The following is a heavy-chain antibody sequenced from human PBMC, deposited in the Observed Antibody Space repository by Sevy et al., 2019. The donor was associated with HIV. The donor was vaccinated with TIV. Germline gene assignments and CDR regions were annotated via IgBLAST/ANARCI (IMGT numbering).Heavy chain of an antibody. CDR2: ISAYNGNT. Sequence: ASVNVSCKASGYTFTSYGISWVRQAPGQGLDWMGWISAYNGNTNYAQKLQGRVTMTTDTSTSTAYMELRSLRSDDTAVYYCARGAAVAGRGEYFQHWGQGTLVTVSS. J-gene: IGHJ1*01. D-gene: IGHD6-19*01. CDR1: GYTFTSYG. V-gene: IGHV1-18*04. CDR3: ARGAAVAGRGEYFQH.